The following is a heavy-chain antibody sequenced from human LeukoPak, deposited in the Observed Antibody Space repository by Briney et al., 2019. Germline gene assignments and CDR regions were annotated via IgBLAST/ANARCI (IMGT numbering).Heavy chain of an antibody. J-gene: IGHJ6*02. CDR2: IYSGGST. V-gene: IGHV3-53*01. Sequence: PGGSLRLSCAASGFTVSSNYMSWVRQAPGKGLEWVSVIYSGGSTYYADSVKGRFTISRDNSKNTLYLQMNSLRAEDTAVYYCARPYDFGFDYYGMDVWGQGTTVTDSS. CDR1: GFTVSSNY. CDR3: ARPYDFGFDYYGMDV. D-gene: IGHD3-3*01.